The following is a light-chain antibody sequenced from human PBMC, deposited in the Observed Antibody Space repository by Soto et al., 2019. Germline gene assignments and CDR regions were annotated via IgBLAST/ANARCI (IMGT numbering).Light chain of an antibody. CDR3: QQYNSYPLT. CDR2: DAS. CDR1: QGIGNA. J-gene: IGKJ4*01. V-gene: IGKV1-13*02. Sequence: AIQMTQSPSSLSASVGDRVTISCRASQGIGNALGWYQQKPGKPPKVLIYDASSLESGVPSRFSGSGSGTEFTLTISSLQPDDFATYYCQQYNSYPLTFGGGTKVDIK.